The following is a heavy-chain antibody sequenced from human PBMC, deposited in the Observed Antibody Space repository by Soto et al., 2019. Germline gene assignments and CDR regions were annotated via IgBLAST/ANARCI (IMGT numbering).Heavy chain of an antibody. CDR2: INPNSGGT. CDR3: ARAGITGTRTYYCYYYMDV. D-gene: IGHD1-20*01. V-gene: IGHV1-2*04. Sequence: QVQLVQSGAEVKKPGASVKVSCKASGYTFTGYYMHWVRQAPGQGLEWMGWINPNSGGTNYAQKFQGWVTMTRDTSISTAYMELSRLRSDDTAVYYSARAGITGTRTYYCYYYMDVWGKGTTVTVSS. CDR1: GYTFTGYY. J-gene: IGHJ6*03.